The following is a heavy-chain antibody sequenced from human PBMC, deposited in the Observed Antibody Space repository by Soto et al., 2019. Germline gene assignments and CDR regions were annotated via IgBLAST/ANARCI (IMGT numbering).Heavy chain of an antibody. CDR2: IRSKGYGGTT. V-gene: IGHV3-49*03. CDR3: ASLTSWSQEYYYGMDV. CDR1: GFTFGDFG. D-gene: IGHD2-2*01. J-gene: IGHJ6*02. Sequence: QPWGSLRLSCTGSGFTFGDFGMSWFRQAPGKGLEWLSFIRSKGYGGTTESAASVRGRFITSRDDSKSIAYLQMNSLKTEDTAVYYCASLTSWSQEYYYGMDVWGQGTTVTVSS.